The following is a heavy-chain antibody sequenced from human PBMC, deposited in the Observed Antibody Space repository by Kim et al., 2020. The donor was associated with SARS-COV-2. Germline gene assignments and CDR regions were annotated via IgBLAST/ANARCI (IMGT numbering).Heavy chain of an antibody. J-gene: IGHJ4*02. CDR3: AAGAMLDY. Sequence: SANTNYAQKFQERVTITRDMSTSTAYMELSSLRSEDSAVYYCAAGAMLDYWGQGTLVTVSS. V-gene: IGHV1-58*01. CDR2: SANT.